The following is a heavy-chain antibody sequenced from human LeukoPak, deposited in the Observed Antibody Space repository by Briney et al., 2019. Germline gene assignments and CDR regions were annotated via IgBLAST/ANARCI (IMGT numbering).Heavy chain of an antibody. V-gene: IGHV1-2*02. CDR1: GYTFTDYY. J-gene: IGHJ4*02. CDR2: INPNSGGT. CDR3: ARERGSGWSKGLDY. Sequence: ASVKVSCKASGYTFTDYYMHWVRQAPGQGLEWMGWINPNSGGTNYAQKFQGRVTMTRDTSISTAYMELSRLRSDDTAVYYCARERGSGWSKGLDYWGQGTLVTVSS. D-gene: IGHD6-19*01.